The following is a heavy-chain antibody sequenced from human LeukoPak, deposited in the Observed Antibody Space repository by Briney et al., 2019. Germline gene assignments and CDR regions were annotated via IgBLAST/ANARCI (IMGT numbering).Heavy chain of an antibody. V-gene: IGHV1-69*13. J-gene: IGHJ4*02. D-gene: IGHD4-17*01. CDR1: GGTFSSYA. Sequence: SVKVSCKASGGTFSSYAISWVRQAPGQGLEWMGGIIPIFGTANYAQKFQGRVTITADESTSTAYMELRSLRSDDTAVYYCASMTTVTHTFDYWGQGTLVTVSS. CDR2: IIPIFGTA. CDR3: ASMTTVTHTFDY.